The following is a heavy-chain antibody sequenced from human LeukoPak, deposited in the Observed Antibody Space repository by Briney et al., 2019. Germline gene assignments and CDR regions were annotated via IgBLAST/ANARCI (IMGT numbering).Heavy chain of an antibody. J-gene: IGHJ3*02. D-gene: IGHD3-10*01. CDR3: ARDRYYGSGSYFTLDAFDI. CDR2: IYYSGST. V-gene: IGHV4-39*07. CDR1: GGSISSYY. Sequence: SETLSLTCTVSGGSISSYYWSWIRQPPGKGLEWIGSIYYSGSTYYNPSLKSRVTISVDTSKNQFSLKLSSVTAADTAVYYCARDRYYGSGSYFTLDAFDIWGQGTMVTVSS.